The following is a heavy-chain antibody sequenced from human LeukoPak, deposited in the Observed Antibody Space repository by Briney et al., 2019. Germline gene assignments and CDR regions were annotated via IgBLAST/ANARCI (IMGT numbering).Heavy chain of an antibody. CDR3: AKVSSTVTTPFDY. V-gene: IGHV3-23*01. CDR1: GFSLSDYT. D-gene: IGHD4-11*01. CDR2: ISGSGGSA. J-gene: IGHJ4*02. Sequence: PGGSLRLSCAASGFSLSDYTMNWVRQAPGKGLEWVSAISGSGGSAYHADSVKGRFTISRDNSKNTLYLLMNSLRAEDTAVYYCAKVSSTVTTPFDYWGQGTLVTVSS.